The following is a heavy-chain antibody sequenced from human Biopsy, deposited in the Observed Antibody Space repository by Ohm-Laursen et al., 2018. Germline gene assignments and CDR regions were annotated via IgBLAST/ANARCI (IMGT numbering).Heavy chain of an antibody. D-gene: IGHD2-8*01. V-gene: IGHV1-2*02. CDR3: ARDPLNGHKHFDY. J-gene: IGHJ4*02. Sequence: GASVKVSCKASSYTFTDYNIHWMRQAPGQGLECLGYINCKTGATNYAQKFQGTVTMTRDTSISTAYLALGSLRSADTAIYYCARDPLNGHKHFDYWGQGSLVTVSS. CDR2: INCKTGAT. CDR1: SYTFTDYN.